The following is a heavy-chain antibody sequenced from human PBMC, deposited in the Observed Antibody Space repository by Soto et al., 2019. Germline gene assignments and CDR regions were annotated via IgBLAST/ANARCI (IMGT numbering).Heavy chain of an antibody. CDR3: AKEVSLGSTVDLGY. D-gene: IGHD7-27*01. V-gene: IGHV3-23*01. CDR2: ISGSGGST. J-gene: IGHJ4*02. Sequence: RLSCAASGFTFSLFAMSWVRQSPGKGLEWVSTISGSGGSTYYADAVKGRFTISRDNSMDTLYLQMKSLRVEDTARYYCAKEVSLGSTVDLGYWGQGSLVTVS. CDR1: GFTFSLFA.